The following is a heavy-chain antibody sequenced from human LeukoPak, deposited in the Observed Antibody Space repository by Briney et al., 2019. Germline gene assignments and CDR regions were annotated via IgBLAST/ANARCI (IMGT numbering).Heavy chain of an antibody. CDR2: IYYSGST. D-gene: IGHD6-13*01. J-gene: IGHJ1*01. V-gene: IGHV4-39*01. CDR3: ARLNNSSSWYFGEYFQH. CDR1: GGSISSSSYC. Sequence: SETLSLTCTVSGGSISSSSYCWGWIRQPPGKGLEWLGSIYYSGSTYYNPSLKSRVTISVDTSKNQFSLKLSSVTAADTAVYYCARLNNSSSWYFGEYFQHWGQGTLVTVSS.